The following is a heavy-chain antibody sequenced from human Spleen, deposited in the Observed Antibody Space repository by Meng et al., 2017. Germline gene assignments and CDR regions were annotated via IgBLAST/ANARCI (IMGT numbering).Heavy chain of an antibody. CDR2: ISSSGRTK. D-gene: IGHD5-12*01. CDR1: GFTFSESY. J-gene: IGHJ4*02. CDR3: AKNNGYEQLDY. V-gene: IGHV3-11*04. Sequence: GGSLRLSCAASGFTFSESYMSWIRQAPGKGLEWVSYISSSGRTKNYADSMKGRFAISRDNANNSLYLQMNSLRAEDTAIYYCAKNNGYEQLDYWGQGTLVTVSS.